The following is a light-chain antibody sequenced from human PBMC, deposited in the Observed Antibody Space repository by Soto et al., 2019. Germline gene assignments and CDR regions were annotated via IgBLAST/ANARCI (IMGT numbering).Light chain of an antibody. CDR1: QSVSSTY. Sequence: EVVLTQSPGTLSLSPGERVTLSCRASQSVSSTYLAWYQQKPGQAPRLVIYGVSSRATGIPDRFSGTGSGTDFTLTISRLEPEDFAVYYCQQYGSSPYTFGLGTKVDIK. J-gene: IGKJ2*01. CDR2: GVS. CDR3: QQYGSSPYT. V-gene: IGKV3-20*01.